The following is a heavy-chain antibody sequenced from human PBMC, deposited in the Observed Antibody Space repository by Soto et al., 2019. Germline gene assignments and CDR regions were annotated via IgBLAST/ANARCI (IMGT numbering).Heavy chain of an antibody. CDR1: GASVSDYY. J-gene: IGHJ4*02. CDR2: VYTGGST. Sequence: QVHLQESGPGLVKPSETLSLTCSVSGASVSDYYWTWIRQSAGKGLEWIGRVYTGGSTNYNPSLKFRVSMSLDTSKNQFSLAIMSVTVADTAVYYCARKGLGIYDIFDYWGQGALVIVSS. D-gene: IGHD5-12*01. CDR3: ARKGLGIYDIFDY. V-gene: IGHV4-4*07.